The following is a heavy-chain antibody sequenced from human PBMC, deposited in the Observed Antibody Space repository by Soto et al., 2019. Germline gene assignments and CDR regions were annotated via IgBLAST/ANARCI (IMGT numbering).Heavy chain of an antibody. CDR3: ARGLMITFGGPPVWFDP. CDR2: IYYSGST. Sequence: LSLTCTVSGGSISSGDYYWSWIRQPPGKGLEWIGYIYYSGSTYYNPSLKSRVTISVDTSKNQFSLKLSSVTAADTAVYYCARGLMITFGGPPVWFDPWGQGTLVTVSS. CDR1: GGSISSGDYY. V-gene: IGHV4-30-4*01. J-gene: IGHJ5*02. D-gene: IGHD3-16*01.